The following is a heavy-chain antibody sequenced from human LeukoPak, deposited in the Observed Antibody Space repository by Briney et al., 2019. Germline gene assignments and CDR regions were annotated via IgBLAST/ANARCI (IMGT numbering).Heavy chain of an antibody. V-gene: IGHV4-39*01. CDR3: ARHYGP. Sequence: RTSETLSLTCAVYGGSFSGYYWDWIRQPPGKGLEWIGSIYYSGSTYYNPSLKSRVTISVDTSKNQFSLKLNSVTATDTAVYYCARHYGPWGQGTLVTVSS. CDR2: IYYSGST. CDR1: GGSFSGYY. D-gene: IGHD3-10*01. J-gene: IGHJ4*02.